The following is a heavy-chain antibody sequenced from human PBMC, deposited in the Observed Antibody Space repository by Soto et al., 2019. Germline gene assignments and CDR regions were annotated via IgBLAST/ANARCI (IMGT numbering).Heavy chain of an antibody. D-gene: IGHD3-10*01. Sequence: SETLSLTCSVSGGSISSYCWSWIRQPPGKGLEWIGNVYYSGNTNYNPSLNCRVTISIDTSKNQFSLKLSSVTAADTGVYFCAGVFGEWGVDYYYYYGMDVWGQGTTVTVSS. CDR3: AGVFGEWGVDYYYYYGMDV. CDR2: VYYSGNT. V-gene: IGHV4-59*01. J-gene: IGHJ6*02. CDR1: GGSISSYC.